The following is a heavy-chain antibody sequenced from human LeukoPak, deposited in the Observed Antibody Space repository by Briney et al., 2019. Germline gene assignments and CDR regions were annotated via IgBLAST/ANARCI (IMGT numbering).Heavy chain of an antibody. J-gene: IGHJ4*02. Sequence: SETLSHTCNVSGDSLASKSYYWTWTRQHPREGLEWIVYIYWRGNSYYHPTLKSRLDLSVDSSKNQFSLNLRSVTAADSAVYFCARDHDGSGYFDYWGQGVLVTVTS. CDR3: ARDHDGSGYFDY. CDR2: IYWRGNS. V-gene: IGHV4-31*03. CDR1: GDSLASKSYY. D-gene: IGHD3-3*01.